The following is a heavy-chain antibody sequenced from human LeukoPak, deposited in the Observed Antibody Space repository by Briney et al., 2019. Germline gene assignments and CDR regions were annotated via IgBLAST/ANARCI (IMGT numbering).Heavy chain of an antibody. J-gene: IGHJ4*02. Sequence: GGSLRLSCAASGFTFSSYSMNWVRQAPGKGLEWVSSISSSSSYIYYADSVKGRFTISRDDAKNSLYLQMNSLRAEDTAVYYCARDRHYYDSSGRDYWGQGTLVTVSS. CDR3: ARDRHYYDSSGRDY. D-gene: IGHD3-22*01. CDR1: GFTFSSYS. V-gene: IGHV3-21*01. CDR2: ISSSSSYI.